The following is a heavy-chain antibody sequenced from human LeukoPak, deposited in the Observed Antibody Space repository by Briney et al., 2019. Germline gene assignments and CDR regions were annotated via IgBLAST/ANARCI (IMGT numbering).Heavy chain of an antibody. Sequence: APVKVSCKASGFTFTSSAVQWVRQARGQRLEWIGWIVVGSGNTNYAQKFQERVTITRDMSTSTAYMELSSLRSEDTAVYYCAAQGVVPAAIPLDDYWGQGTLVTVSS. CDR3: AAQGVVPAAIPLDDY. J-gene: IGHJ4*02. D-gene: IGHD2-2*02. CDR1: GFTFTSSA. V-gene: IGHV1-58*01. CDR2: IVVGSGNT.